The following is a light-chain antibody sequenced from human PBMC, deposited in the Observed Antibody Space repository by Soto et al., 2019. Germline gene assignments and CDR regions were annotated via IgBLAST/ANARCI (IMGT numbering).Light chain of an antibody. J-gene: IGKJ2*03. CDR3: RQYNTCTFS. CDR1: QSIRNL. V-gene: IGKV1-5*03. Sequence: DVPMTQSPYTLSASVGDSVNITCRASQSIRNLSALYQQKPGKATKILIYLASTLETTVPSRFSGSRSGTEFTRTISSLQSDDFPTYACRQYNTCTFSIGQGAELESK. CDR2: LAS.